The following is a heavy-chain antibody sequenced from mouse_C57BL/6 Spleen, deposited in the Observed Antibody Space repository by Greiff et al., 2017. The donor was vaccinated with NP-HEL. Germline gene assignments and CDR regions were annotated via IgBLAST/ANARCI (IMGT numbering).Heavy chain of an antibody. CDR1: GYTFTEYT. D-gene: IGHD2-4*01. Sequence: VQLQQSGAELVKPGASVKLSCKASGYTFTEYTIHWVKQRSGQGLEWIGWFYPGSGSIKYNEKFKDKATLTADKSSSTVCMELSRLTSEDSAVYVCARHEERNYDYYYAMDYWGQGTSVTVSS. V-gene: IGHV1-62-2*01. J-gene: IGHJ4*01. CDR2: FYPGSGSI. CDR3: ARHEERNYDYYYAMDY.